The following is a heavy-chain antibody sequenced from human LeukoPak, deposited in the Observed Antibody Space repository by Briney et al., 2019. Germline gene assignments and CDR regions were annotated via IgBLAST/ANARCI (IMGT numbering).Heavy chain of an antibody. Sequence: GESLKISCKGSGYSFTSYWIGWVRQMPGKGLEWMGIIYPGDSDTRYSPSFQGQVTISADKSISTAYLQWSSLKASDTAMYYCAGQLRYSDWLSDAFDIWGQGTMVTVSS. CDR3: AGQLRYSDWLSDAFDI. J-gene: IGHJ3*02. CDR1: GYSFTSYW. CDR2: IYPGDSDT. D-gene: IGHD3-9*01. V-gene: IGHV5-51*01.